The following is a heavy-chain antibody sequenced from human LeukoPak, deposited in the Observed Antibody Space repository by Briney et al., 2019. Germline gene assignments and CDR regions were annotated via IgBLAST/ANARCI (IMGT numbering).Heavy chain of an antibody. CDR2: IKPNSGGT. D-gene: IGHD3-3*01. Sequence: GSSVKVSYKASGYTFTGYYMHWVRQAPGQGLEWMEWIKPNSGGTNYAQKFQGRVTMTRDTSISTAYMELSRLRSDDTAVYYCARFRFLEWRVRGAFDPWGQGTLVTVSS. CDR1: GYTFTGYY. V-gene: IGHV1-2*02. J-gene: IGHJ5*02. CDR3: ARFRFLEWRVRGAFDP.